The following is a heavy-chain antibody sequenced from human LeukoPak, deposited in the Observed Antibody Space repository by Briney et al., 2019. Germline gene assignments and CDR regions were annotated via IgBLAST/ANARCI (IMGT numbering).Heavy chain of an antibody. J-gene: IGHJ6*03. D-gene: IGHD4-11*01. CDR1: GFTFSSYS. CDR3: ARDPMTTEGYYYYYMDV. CDR2: ISSGSSYI. V-gene: IGHV3-21*01. Sequence: GGSLRLSCAASGFTFSSYSINWVRQAPGRGLEWVSSISSGSSYIYYAASVKGRFTISRDNAKNSLYLQMNSLRVEDTAVYYCARDPMTTEGYYYYYMDVWGKGTTVTVSS.